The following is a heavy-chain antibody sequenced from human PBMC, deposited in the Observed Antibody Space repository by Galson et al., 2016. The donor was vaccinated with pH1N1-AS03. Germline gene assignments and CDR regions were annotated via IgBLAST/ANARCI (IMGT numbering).Heavy chain of an antibody. V-gene: IGHV2-70*11. J-gene: IGHJ4*02. Sequence: ALVKPTQTLTLTCTFSGFSLSTSGMCVSWIRQPPGKALEWLARVDWDDDKYYSTSLKTRLTISKDTSKNQVVLTMTNMDPVDTATYYCARVLYGDYTGYFDYWGQGTLVTVSS. CDR2: VDWDDDK. CDR3: ARVLYGDYTGYFDY. D-gene: IGHD4-17*01. CDR1: GFSLSTSGMC.